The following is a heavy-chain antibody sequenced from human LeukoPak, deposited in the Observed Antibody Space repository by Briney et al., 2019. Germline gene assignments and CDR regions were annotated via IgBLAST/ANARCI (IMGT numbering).Heavy chain of an antibody. CDR3: ARDKSSGSYYNYYYMDV. V-gene: IGHV3-53*01. CDR2: IYSGGST. J-gene: IGHJ6*03. D-gene: IGHD1-26*01. Sequence: GGSLRLSCAASGFTVSSNYMSWVRQAPGRGLEWVSVIYSGGSTYYADSVKGRFTISRDNSKNTLYLQMNSLRAEDTAVYYCARDKSSGSYYNYYYMDVWGKGTTVTVSS. CDR1: GFTVSSNY.